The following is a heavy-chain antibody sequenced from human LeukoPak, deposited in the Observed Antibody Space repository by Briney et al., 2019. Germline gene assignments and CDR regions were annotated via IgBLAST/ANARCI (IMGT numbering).Heavy chain of an antibody. CDR3: ARGARLNFYYMDV. Sequence: SSETLSLTCTVSGGSISSGSYYWGWIRQPPGKGLEWIGSIYYSGSTYYNPSLKGRVTISVDTSKNQFSLKLSSVTAADTAVYYCARGARLNFYYMDVWGKGSTVTVSS. V-gene: IGHV4-39*01. D-gene: IGHD1-26*01. CDR2: IYYSGST. J-gene: IGHJ6*03. CDR1: GGSISSGSYY.